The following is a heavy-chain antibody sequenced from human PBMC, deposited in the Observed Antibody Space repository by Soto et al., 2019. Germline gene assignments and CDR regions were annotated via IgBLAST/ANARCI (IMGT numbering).Heavy chain of an antibody. CDR2: IIPVFGTA. Sequence: QVQLVQSGAEVKKPGSSVKVSCKASGGSLSNYGITWVRQAPGQGLEWMGGIIPVFGTAKYAQKFQGRVTITADASTSIVYLDVTSLKSADTAVYYCARGDATKIVVTTYYAMDVWGQGTTVTVSS. J-gene: IGHJ6*02. CDR1: GGSLSNYG. V-gene: IGHV1-69*12. CDR3: ARGDATKIVVTTYYAMDV. D-gene: IGHD3-22*01.